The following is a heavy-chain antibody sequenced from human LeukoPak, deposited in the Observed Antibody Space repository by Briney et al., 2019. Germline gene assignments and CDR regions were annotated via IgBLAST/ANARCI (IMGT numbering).Heavy chain of an antibody. D-gene: IGHD6-19*01. Sequence: PGGSLRLSCAASGFTFGSYAMSWVRQAPGKGLEWVSAISGSGGSTYYADSVKGRFTISRDNSKNTLYLQMNSLRAEDTAVYYCATTQWLVDAFDIWGQGTMVTVSS. V-gene: IGHV3-23*01. J-gene: IGHJ3*02. CDR2: ISGSGGST. CDR1: GFTFGSYA. CDR3: ATTQWLVDAFDI.